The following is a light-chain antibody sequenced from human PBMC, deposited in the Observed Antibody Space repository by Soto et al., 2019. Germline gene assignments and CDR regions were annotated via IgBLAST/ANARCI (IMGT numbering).Light chain of an antibody. V-gene: IGKV3-11*01. CDR1: QSVGLY. Sequence: EIVLTQSPATLSLSPGERATLSCRASQSVGLYLGWYQQKPGQAPRLLIYDASNRATGIPDRFSGSGSGTDFTLTISSLEPDDFAVYFCQQRATWPPGFTFGPGTKVDFK. CDR2: DAS. J-gene: IGKJ3*01. CDR3: QQRATWPPGFT.